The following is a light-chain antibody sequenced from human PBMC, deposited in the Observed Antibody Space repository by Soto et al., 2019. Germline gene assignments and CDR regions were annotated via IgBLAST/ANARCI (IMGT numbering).Light chain of an antibody. CDR2: VNSDGSH. CDR3: QTWGTGIQV. V-gene: IGLV4-69*01. CDR1: SGHSSYA. Sequence: QLVLTQSPSASASLGASVKLTCTLSSGHSSYAIAWHQQQPEKGPRFLMKVNSDGSHSKGDGIPDRFSGSSSGAERYVTISSLQSEDEADYYCQTWGTGIQVFGGGTKLTVL. J-gene: IGLJ2*01.